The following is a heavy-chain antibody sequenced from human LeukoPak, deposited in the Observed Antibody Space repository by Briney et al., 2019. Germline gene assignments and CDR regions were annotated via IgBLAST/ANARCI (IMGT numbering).Heavy chain of an antibody. D-gene: IGHD6-19*01. CDR1: GFTFSTYW. J-gene: IGHJ1*01. CDR2: INTDGSTT. CDR3: ARPPWVNTDSSGFGFAEYFQH. Sequence: GGSLRLSCAASGFTFSTYWMHWVRQTPGKGLVWVSRINTDGSTTNYADSVKGRFTISRDNSKNTLYLQMNSLRAEDTAVYYCARPPWVNTDSSGFGFAEYFQHWGQGTLVTVSS. V-gene: IGHV3-74*01.